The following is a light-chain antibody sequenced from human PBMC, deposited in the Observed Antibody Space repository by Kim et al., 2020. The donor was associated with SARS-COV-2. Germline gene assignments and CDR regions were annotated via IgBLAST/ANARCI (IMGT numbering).Light chain of an antibody. V-gene: IGKV3-15*01. CDR3: QQYNSWPVT. Sequence: VSPGERATLTCRAIQSVTTNLAWYQQKPGQAPRLLIFGASSRATGIPARFSGSGSGTDFTLTISSLKSEDFAVYYCQQYNSWPVTFGQGTRLEFK. CDR1: QSVTTN. CDR2: GAS. J-gene: IGKJ5*01.